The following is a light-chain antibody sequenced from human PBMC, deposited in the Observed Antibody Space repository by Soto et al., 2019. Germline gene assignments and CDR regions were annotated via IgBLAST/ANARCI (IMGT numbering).Light chain of an antibody. V-gene: IGKV3-15*01. CDR3: QQYNKWPLT. J-gene: IGKJ1*01. CDR2: GAS. CDR1: QSVRSS. Sequence: IVLTQSPATLSLSPWERATLPCLASQSVRSSLAWSHQKPGQPPRLLIYGASPRATGIPVRFSGSASGTEFTLTISSLQSEDFTVYYCQQYNKWPLTFGQGTKVDIK.